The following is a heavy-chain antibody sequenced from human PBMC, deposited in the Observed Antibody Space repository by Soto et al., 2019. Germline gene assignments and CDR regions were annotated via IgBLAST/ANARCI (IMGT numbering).Heavy chain of an antibody. D-gene: IGHD5-12*01. CDR1: GFTFSSYA. V-gene: IGHV3-30-3*01. Sequence: ESGGGVVQPGRSLRLSCAASGFTFSSYAMHWVRQAPGKGLEWVAVISYDGSNKYYADSVKGRFTISRDNSKNTLYLQMNSLRAEDTAVYYCASAVATRGSFDYWGQGTLVTVSS. J-gene: IGHJ4*02. CDR2: ISYDGSNK. CDR3: ASAVATRGSFDY.